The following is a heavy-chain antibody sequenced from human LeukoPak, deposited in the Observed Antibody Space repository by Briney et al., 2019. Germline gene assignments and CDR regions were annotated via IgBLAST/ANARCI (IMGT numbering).Heavy chain of an antibody. J-gene: IGHJ4*02. CDR3: ARSGPMGKIAADFDY. V-gene: IGHV3-48*04. D-gene: IGHD6-6*01. CDR1: GYTFSSYS. Sequence: SCKASGYTFSSYSMNWVRQAPGKGLEWVSYISSSSSTIYYADSVKGRFTISRDNAKNSLYLQTNSLRAEDTAVYYCARSGPMGKIAADFDYWGQGALVTVSS. CDR2: ISSSSSTI.